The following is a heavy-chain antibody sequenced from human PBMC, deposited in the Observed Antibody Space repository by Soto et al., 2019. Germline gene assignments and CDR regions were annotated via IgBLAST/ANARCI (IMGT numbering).Heavy chain of an antibody. CDR3: ARGVGPTTFRWVDP. CDR1: GGSVSSGSYY. J-gene: IGHJ5*02. Sequence: PSETLSLACTVSGGSVSSGSYYWSWIRQPPGKGREWIGYIYYSGSTNYNPSLKSRVTISVDTSKNQFSLKLSAVTAADTALYDCARGVGPTTFRWVDPGGQGTLVTVSS. D-gene: IGHD1-26*01. V-gene: IGHV4-61*01. CDR2: IYYSGST.